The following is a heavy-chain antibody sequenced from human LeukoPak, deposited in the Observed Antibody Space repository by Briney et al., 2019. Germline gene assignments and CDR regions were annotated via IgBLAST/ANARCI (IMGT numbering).Heavy chain of an antibody. J-gene: IGHJ5*02. Sequence: HPGGSLRLSCAASGFTFSNYGMYWVRQAPGKGLEWVAFIRYDGSDKYYADSVKGRSTISRDNSKNTLYLQMDSLRAEDTAVYYCAKGQLGIQSSKWFDPWGQGTLVTVSS. CDR1: GFTFSNYG. CDR3: AKGQLGIQSSKWFDP. CDR2: IRYDGSDK. V-gene: IGHV3-30*02. D-gene: IGHD3-16*01.